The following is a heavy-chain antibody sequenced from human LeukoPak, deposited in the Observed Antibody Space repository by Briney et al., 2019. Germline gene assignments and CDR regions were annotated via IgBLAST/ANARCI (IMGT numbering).Heavy chain of an antibody. CDR1: GDSVSSNSAA. J-gene: IGHJ2*01. CDR3: ARDVYSGYEVYWYFDL. Sequence: SQTLSLTCAISGDSVSSNSAAWNWIRQSPSRGLEWLGRTYYRSKWYNDYAVSVKSRITINPDTSKNQFSLHLNSVTPEDTAVYYCARDVYSGYEVYWYFDLWGRGTLVTVSS. V-gene: IGHV6-1*01. CDR2: TYYRSKWYN. D-gene: IGHD5-12*01.